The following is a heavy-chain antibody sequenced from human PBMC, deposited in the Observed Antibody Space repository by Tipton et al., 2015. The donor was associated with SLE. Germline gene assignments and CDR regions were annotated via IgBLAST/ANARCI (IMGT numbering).Heavy chain of an antibody. CDR3: AWRTYDFWSGYPYYFDY. Sequence: TLSLTCTVSGGSISSGSYYWSWIRQPAGKGLEWIGYIYTSGSTNYNPSLKSRVTISVDTSKNQFSLKLSSVTAADTAVYYCAWRTYDFWSGYPYYFDYWGQGTLVTVSS. CDR1: GGSISSGSYY. J-gene: IGHJ4*02. D-gene: IGHD3-3*01. CDR2: IYTSGST. V-gene: IGHV4-61*09.